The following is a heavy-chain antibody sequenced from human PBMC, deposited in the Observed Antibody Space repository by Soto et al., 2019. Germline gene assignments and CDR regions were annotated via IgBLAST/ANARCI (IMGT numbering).Heavy chain of an antibody. CDR2: ISASNGNT. CDR1: GYTFIIYG. V-gene: IGHV1-18*01. J-gene: IGHJ4*02. D-gene: IGHD3-10*01. Sequence: RASVKVSCKASGYTFIIYGINWVRQAPGQGLEWMGWISASNGNTKYAQNLQGRVTMTTDTSTSTAYMELRSLRSDDTAVYYCARDLDGSGSYSTDYWGQGTLVTVSS. CDR3: ARDLDGSGSYSTDY.